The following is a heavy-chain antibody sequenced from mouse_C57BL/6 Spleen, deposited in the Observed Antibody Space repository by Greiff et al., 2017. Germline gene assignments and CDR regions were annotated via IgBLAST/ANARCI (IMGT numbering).Heavy chain of an antibody. CDR2: IRSKSNNYAT. V-gene: IGHV10-1*01. D-gene: IGHD1-2*01. J-gene: IGHJ2*01. Sequence: EVQRVESGGGLVQPKGSLKLSCAASGFSFNTYAMNWVRQAPGKGLEWVARIRSKSNNYATYYADSVKDRFTISRDDSESMLYLQMNNLKTEDTAMYYCVRHNAANYFDYWGQGTTLTVSS. CDR1: GFSFNTYA. CDR3: VRHNAANYFDY.